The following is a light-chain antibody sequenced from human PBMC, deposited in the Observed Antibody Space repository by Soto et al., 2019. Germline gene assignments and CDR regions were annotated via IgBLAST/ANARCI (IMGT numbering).Light chain of an antibody. CDR2: GAF. CDR3: QQYGSSPMYT. J-gene: IGKJ2*01. Sequence: EIVLTQSPGTLSLSPGERATISCRASQSVSSAHLAWYQQKPGQAPRLLIYGAFSRATGIPDRFSGSGSGTDFTLTISRLEPEDFAVYYCQQYGSSPMYTFGQGTKLEIK. CDR1: QSVSSAH. V-gene: IGKV3-20*01.